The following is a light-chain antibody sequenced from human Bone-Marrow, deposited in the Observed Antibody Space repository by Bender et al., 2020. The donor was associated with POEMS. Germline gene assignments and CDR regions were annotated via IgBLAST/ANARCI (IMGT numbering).Light chain of an antibody. CDR3: CSYSGSYTWV. CDR1: TSNVGDYDH. Sequence: QSALTQPRSVSGSPGQSVTISCTGTTSNVGDYDHVSWYQHHPGKAPKLIIYDVTQRPSGVPDRFSASKSGNTASLTISGLQGDDESDYYCCSYSGSYTWVFGGGTKVTVL. J-gene: IGLJ3*02. V-gene: IGLV2-11*01. CDR2: DVT.